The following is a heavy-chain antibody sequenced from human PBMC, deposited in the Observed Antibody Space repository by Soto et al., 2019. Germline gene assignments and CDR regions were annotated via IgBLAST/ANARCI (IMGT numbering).Heavy chain of an antibody. CDR3: ARLRVIRGVIPSHFGL. CDR1: GGTFNSYG. J-gene: IGHJ4*02. D-gene: IGHD3-10*01. CDR2: IIPLYGKV. V-gene: IGHV1-69*06. Sequence: QDHLAQSGAEVKKPGSSVTVSCKASGGTFNSYGISWVRQAPGQGLDWMGVIIPLYGKVNYAQTFQGRVSITADKSTSTAYMDLSSPRSDDPAVYYCARLRVIRGVIPSHFGLWGQGTLVTVSS.